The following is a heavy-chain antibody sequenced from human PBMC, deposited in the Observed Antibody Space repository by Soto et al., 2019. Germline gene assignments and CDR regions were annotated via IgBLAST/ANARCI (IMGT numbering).Heavy chain of an antibody. CDR1: GFTVSSNY. D-gene: IGHD3-22*01. CDR3: ARVGLTYYYDSSGYTDY. Sequence: GGSLRLSCAASGFTVSSNYMSWVREAPGRGLEWVSVIYSGGSTYYADSVKGRFTISRDNSKNTLYLQMNSLRAEDTAVYYCARVGLTYYYDSSGYTDYWGQGTLVTVSS. V-gene: IGHV3-53*01. J-gene: IGHJ4*02. CDR2: IYSGGST.